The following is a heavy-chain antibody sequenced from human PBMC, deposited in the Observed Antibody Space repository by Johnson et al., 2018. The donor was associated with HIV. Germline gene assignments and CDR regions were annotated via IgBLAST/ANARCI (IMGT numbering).Heavy chain of an antibody. Sequence: QVQLVESGGGLVKPGGSLRLSCAASGFTFSDYYMSWIRQAPGKGLEWVAVIWYDGSNTFYAASVKGRFTISSDNSKNTLYLQMNSLRGEDTAVYYCAKGHLIAAAHDAFDIWGQGTMVTVSS. V-gene: IGHV3-33*06. CDR1: GFTFSDYY. CDR2: IWYDGSNT. J-gene: IGHJ3*02. D-gene: IGHD6-13*01. CDR3: AKGHLIAAAHDAFDI.